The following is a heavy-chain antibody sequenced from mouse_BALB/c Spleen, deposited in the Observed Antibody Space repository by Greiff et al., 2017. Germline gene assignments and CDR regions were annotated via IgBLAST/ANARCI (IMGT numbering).Heavy chain of an antibody. CDR1: GYKFTDYA. Sequence: QVQLQQSGAELVRPGVSVKISCKGSGYKFTDYAMHWVKQSHAKSLEWIGVISTYYGDASYNQKFKGKATMTVDKSSSTAYMELARLTSEDSAIYYCATYGNYYAMDYWGQGTSVTVSS. CDR2: ISTYYGDA. CDR3: ATYGNYYAMDY. D-gene: IGHD2-10*02. V-gene: IGHV1S137*01. J-gene: IGHJ4*01.